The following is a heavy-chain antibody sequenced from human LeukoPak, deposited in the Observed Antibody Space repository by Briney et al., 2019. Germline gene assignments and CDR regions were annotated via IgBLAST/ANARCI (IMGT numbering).Heavy chain of an antibody. V-gene: IGHV3-23*01. J-gene: IGHJ5*02. CDR3: ARLPTAINGYFDP. Sequence: GGSLRLSCAASGFTFSSYGMSWVRQAPGKGLEWVSAISGSGGNTYYADSLKGRFTISRDNSKNMLYLQMNSLRAEDTAFYFCARLPTAINGYFDPWGQGALVTVSS. CDR1: GFTFSSYG. CDR2: ISGSGGNT. D-gene: IGHD2-2*01.